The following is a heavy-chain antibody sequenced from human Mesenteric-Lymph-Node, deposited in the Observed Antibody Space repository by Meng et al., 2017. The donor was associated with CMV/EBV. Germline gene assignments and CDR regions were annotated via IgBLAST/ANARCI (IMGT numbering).Heavy chain of an antibody. Sequence: GESLKISCATSGFTFSSYAMSWVRQAPGKGLEWVSAISGSGGSTNYADSVKGRFTISRDNSKNTLYLQMNSLRAKDTAVYYCAKGEGYYGSGIDYWGQGTLVTVSS. V-gene: IGHV3-23*01. CDR1: GFTFSSYA. D-gene: IGHD3-10*01. J-gene: IGHJ4*02. CDR2: ISGSGGST. CDR3: AKGEGYYGSGIDY.